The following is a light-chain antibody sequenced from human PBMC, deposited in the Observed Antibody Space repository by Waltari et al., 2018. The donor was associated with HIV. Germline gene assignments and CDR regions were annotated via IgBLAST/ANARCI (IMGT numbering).Light chain of an antibody. CDR3: QQTASSISWT. V-gene: IGKV1-39*01. CDR1: QSISTS. CDR2: AAS. Sequence: DIQMTQSPSSLSASVGDRVTITCRAGQSISTSLNWYQQKPGKAPKLLIYAASRLQSGGPSRFSCSGSGTDFTLTISRLQPDDFASYYCQQTASSISWTFGQGTKVDIK. J-gene: IGKJ1*01.